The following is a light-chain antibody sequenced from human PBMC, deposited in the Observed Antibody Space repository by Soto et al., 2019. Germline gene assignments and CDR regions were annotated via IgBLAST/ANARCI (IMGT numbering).Light chain of an antibody. CDR2: DVT. CDR1: SSDIGAYNY. J-gene: IGLJ2*01. Sequence: QSALTQPASASGSPGQSITISCTGTSSDIGAYNYVSWYQQHPGEAPKLMIYDVTNRPSGVSNRFSGSKSGNTASLTISGLQTEDEAVYYCSSYTSSSTMLFGGGTKLTVL. V-gene: IGLV2-14*03. CDR3: SSYTSSSTML.